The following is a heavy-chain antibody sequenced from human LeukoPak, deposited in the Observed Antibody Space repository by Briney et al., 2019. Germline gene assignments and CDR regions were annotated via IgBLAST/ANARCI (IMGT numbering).Heavy chain of an antibody. CDR3: ARGDNYYGSGSYAFDI. D-gene: IGHD3-10*01. V-gene: IGHV3-21*04. J-gene: IGHJ3*02. CDR2: ISSSSSYI. Sequence: GGSLRLSCAASGFTSSSYSMNWVRQAPGKGLEWVSSISSSSSYIYYADSVKGRFTISRDNAKNSLYLQMNSLRAEDTAVYFCARGDNYYGSGSYAFDIWGQGTMVTVSS. CDR1: GFTSSSYS.